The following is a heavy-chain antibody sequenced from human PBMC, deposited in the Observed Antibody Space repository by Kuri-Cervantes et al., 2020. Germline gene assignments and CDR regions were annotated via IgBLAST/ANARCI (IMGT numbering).Heavy chain of an antibody. D-gene: IGHD3-3*01. CDR2: IYPGDSDT. CDR3: ARNDFWSGCMDV. V-gene: IGHV5-51*01. Sequence: GGSLRLSCKGSGYSFNRYWIAWVRQMPGKGLEWMGIIYPGDSDTRYRRSLQGQVTISADKSISTAYLQWSSLKASDTAMYYCARNDFWSGCMDVWGQGTTVTVSS. CDR1: GYSFNRYW. J-gene: IGHJ6*02.